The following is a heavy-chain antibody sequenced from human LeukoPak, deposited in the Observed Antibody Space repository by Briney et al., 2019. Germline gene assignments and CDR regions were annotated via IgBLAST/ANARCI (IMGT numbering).Heavy chain of an antibody. J-gene: IGHJ6*03. Sequence: SETLSLTCAVYGGSFSGYHWSWIRQPPGKGLEWIGYIYYSGSTNYNPSLKSRVTISVDTSKNQFSLKLSSVTAADTAVYYCARMLLEGNYYMDVWGKGTTVTVSS. CDR3: ARMLLEGNYYMDV. V-gene: IGHV4-59*01. D-gene: IGHD3-3*01. CDR1: GGSFSGYH. CDR2: IYYSGST.